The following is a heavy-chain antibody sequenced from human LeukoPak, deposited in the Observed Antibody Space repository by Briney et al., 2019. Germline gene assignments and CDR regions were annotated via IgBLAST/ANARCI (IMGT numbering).Heavy chain of an antibody. CDR2: ISSSSSNI. CDR1: GFDFSTYS. D-gene: IGHD6-19*01. CDR3: ARVGRSGWTVDY. V-gene: IGHV3-48*04. Sequence: GGSLRLSCAASGFDFSTYSIDWVRQAPGKGLEWVSYISSSSSNIYHADSVKGRFTISRDNAKNSLHLQMNSLRAEDTAVYYCARVGRSGWTVDYWGQGTLVTVSA. J-gene: IGHJ4*02.